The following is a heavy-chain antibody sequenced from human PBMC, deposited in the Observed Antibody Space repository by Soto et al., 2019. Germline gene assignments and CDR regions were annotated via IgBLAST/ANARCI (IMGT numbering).Heavy chain of an antibody. J-gene: IGHJ4*02. D-gene: IGHD3-9*01. V-gene: IGHV4-39*01. CDR2: VYYSGST. Sequence: PSETLSLTCTVSGGSVSSSSYYWGWVRQPPGKGLEWIGSVYYSGSTYYNPSLESRVTISVDKSKNQFSLKLMSLSAAETAVYYCGRREGLATISYYFDYWGQGALVTVSS. CDR1: GGSVSSSSYY. CDR3: GRREGLATISYYFDY.